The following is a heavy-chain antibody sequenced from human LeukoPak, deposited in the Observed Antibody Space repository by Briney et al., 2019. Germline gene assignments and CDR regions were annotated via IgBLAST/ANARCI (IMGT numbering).Heavy chain of an antibody. V-gene: IGHV3-74*01. J-gene: IGHJ4*02. CDR1: GFTFSSYW. CDR3: ARDLLHSGSYARIAGFDY. Sequence: GGSLRLSCAASGFTFSSYWMHWVRQVPGKGLVWVSRLNTDGGSTSYADSVKGRFTISRDNARNTLYLQMNSLRAEDTAVYYCARDLLHSGSYARIAGFDYWGQGTLVTVSS. D-gene: IGHD1-26*01. CDR2: LNTDGGST.